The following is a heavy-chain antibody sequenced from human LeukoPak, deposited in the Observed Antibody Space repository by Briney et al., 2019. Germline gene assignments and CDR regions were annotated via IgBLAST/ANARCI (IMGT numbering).Heavy chain of an antibody. CDR2: IWYDGSNK. Sequence: GRSLRLSCAASGFTFSSYGMHWVRQAPGKGLEWVAVIWYDGSNKYYADSVKGRFTIPRDNSKNTLYLQMNSLRAEDTAVYYCATNIVGAADYWGQGTLVTVSS. D-gene: IGHD1-26*01. CDR3: ATNIVGAADY. CDR1: GFTFSSYG. J-gene: IGHJ4*02. V-gene: IGHV3-33*01.